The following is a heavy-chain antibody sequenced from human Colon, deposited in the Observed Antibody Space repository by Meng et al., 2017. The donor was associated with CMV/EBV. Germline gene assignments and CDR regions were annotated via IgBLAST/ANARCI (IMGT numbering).Heavy chain of an antibody. CDR1: GFTFSTYE. CDR3: ARDKVVVVPAPLFGMDV. Sequence: GESLKISCVGSGFTFSTYEMNWVRQAPGKGLEWIAYTGSGGYNIYYADSVKGRFTISRDNAENSMYLQMNSLRAEDTAVYYCARDKVVVVPAPLFGMDVWGQGTTVTVSS. V-gene: IGHV3-48*03. D-gene: IGHD2-2*01. CDR2: TGSGGYNI. J-gene: IGHJ6*02.